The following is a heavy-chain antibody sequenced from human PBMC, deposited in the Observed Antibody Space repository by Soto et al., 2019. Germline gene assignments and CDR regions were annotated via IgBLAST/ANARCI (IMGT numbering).Heavy chain of an antibody. V-gene: IGHV1-2*02. CDR3: ARESRYSCYETYYYYGMDV. CDR2: INPNSGGT. Sequence: GASVKVSCKASGYTFTGYYMHCVRQAPGQGLGWMGWINPNSGGTNYAQKFQGRVTITRDTSISPAYMELSRLRSDDTAVYNCARESRYSCYETYYYYGMDVWGQGTPVTVSS. CDR1: GYTFTGYY. J-gene: IGHJ6*02. D-gene: IGHD5-12*01.